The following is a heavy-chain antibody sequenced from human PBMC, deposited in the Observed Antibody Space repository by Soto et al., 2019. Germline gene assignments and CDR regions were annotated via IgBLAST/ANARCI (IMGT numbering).Heavy chain of an antibody. V-gene: IGHV4-59*01. CDR2: LYYTGST. J-gene: IGHJ6*02. Sequence: QVQLQESGPGLVKPSETLSLTCNVSGGSISDFYWSWIRQSPGKRLEWIGYLYYTGSTNYNPALKFRVTIALDTSKTQFSLKLGSVTAADTAVYDCARGGGYDFLSSQAPPIDVWGQGTTVTVSS. CDR3: ARGGGYDFLSSQAPPIDV. CDR1: GGSISDFY. D-gene: IGHD3-3*01.